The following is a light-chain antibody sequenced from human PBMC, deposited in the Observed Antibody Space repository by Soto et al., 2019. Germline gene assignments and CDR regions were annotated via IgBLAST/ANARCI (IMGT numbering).Light chain of an antibody. CDR3: QQYGISLPIT. Sequence: EIVLTQSPGTLSLSPGERATLSCRASQSVSSSYLAWYQQKPGQAPRLLIYGASSRSTGIPDRFSGSGSGTVFTLTISRLEHVDFAVYYCQQYGISLPITFGQGTRLEIK. V-gene: IGKV3-20*01. CDR1: QSVSSSY. CDR2: GAS. J-gene: IGKJ5*01.